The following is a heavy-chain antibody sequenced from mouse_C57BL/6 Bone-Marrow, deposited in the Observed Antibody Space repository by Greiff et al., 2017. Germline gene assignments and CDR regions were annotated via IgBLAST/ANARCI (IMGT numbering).Heavy chain of an antibody. J-gene: IGHJ1*03. CDR3: ARDYYGSRNPNFDV. V-gene: IGHV1-69*01. CDR1: GYTFTSYW. D-gene: IGHD1-1*01. CDR2: IDPSDSYT. Sequence: QVQLQQPGAELVMPGASVKLSCKASGYTFTSYWMHWVKQRPGQGLEWIGEIDPSDSYTNYNQKFKGKSTLTVDKSSSTAYMQLSSLTSEDSAVYYCARDYYGSRNPNFDVWGTGTTVTVSS.